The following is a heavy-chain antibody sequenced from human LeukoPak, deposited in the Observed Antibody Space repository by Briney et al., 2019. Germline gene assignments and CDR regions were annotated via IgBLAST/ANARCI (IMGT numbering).Heavy chain of an antibody. CDR3: ARAYYYDSSGYLQFDY. D-gene: IGHD3-22*01. CDR2: IYPGDSDT. Sequence: TGESLKISCKGSGYSFTSYWIGWVRQMPGKGLEWMGIIYPGDSDTRYSPSFQGQVTISADKSISTAYLQWSSLKASDTAMYYCARAYYYDSSGYLQFDYWGQGTLVTVSS. V-gene: IGHV5-51*01. CDR1: GYSFTSYW. J-gene: IGHJ4*02.